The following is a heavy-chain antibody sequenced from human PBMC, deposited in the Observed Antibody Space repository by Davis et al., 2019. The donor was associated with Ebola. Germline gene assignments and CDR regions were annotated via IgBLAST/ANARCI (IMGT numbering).Heavy chain of an antibody. V-gene: IGHV5-51*01. D-gene: IGHD1/OR15-1a*01. CDR1: GYTFTSYW. CDR3: ARQGTNYYYYYIDV. J-gene: IGHJ6*03. Sequence: GESLKISCKASGYTFTSYWIGWVRQMPGKGLEWMGVIYPGDSDTRYSPSFQGQVTISADKSITTAYLQWTGLKASDTAMYYCARQGTNYYYYYIDVWGKGTTVTVSS. CDR2: IYPGDSDT.